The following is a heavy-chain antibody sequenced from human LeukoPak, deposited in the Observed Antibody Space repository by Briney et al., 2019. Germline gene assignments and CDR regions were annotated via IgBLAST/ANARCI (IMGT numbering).Heavy chain of an antibody. CDR2: INPNSGGT. D-gene: IGHD1-26*01. CDR3: ARVGDKSDAFDI. V-gene: IGHV1-2*02. CDR1: GYTCTGYY. J-gene: IGHJ3*02. Sequence: ASVKVSCKASGYTCTGYYMHWVRQAPGQALEWMGWINPNSGGTKYAQKFQGRVTMTTDTSISTAYMELSRLRSGDTAMYYCARVGDKSDAFDIWGQGTMVTVSS.